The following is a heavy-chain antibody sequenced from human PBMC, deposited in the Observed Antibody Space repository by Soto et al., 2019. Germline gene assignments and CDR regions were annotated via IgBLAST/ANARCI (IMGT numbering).Heavy chain of an antibody. J-gene: IGHJ6*02. CDR2: IRSKANSYAT. V-gene: IGHV3-73*02. CDR3: TRHETSIAAYYGMDV. CDR1: GFTFSGSA. D-gene: IGHD6-6*01. Sequence: EVQLVESGGGLVQPGGSLKLSCAASGFTFSGSAMHWVRQASGKGLEWVGRIRSKANSYATAYAASVKGRFTISRDDSKNTAYLKMNSLKTEDTAVYYCTRHETSIAAYYGMDVWGQGTTVTVSS.